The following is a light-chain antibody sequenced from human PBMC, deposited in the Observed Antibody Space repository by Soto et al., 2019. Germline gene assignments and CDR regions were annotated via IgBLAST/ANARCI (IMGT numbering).Light chain of an antibody. Sequence: EIVLTPSPATLSLSPGERATLSCLASQSLSRSYIAWYQHRPGQAPRLLIYGASSRATGIPDRFSGIGSGAVFTLTIAGLEPEDFAVYYCQQYDTSPPITFGQGTRLEIK. CDR3: QQYDTSPPIT. CDR2: GAS. J-gene: IGKJ5*01. V-gene: IGKV3-20*01. CDR1: QSLSRSY.